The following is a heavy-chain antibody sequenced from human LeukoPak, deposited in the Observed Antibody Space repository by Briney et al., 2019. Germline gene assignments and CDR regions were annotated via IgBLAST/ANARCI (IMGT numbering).Heavy chain of an antibody. Sequence: GGSLRLSCTASGFTFGDYAMSWVRQAPGKGLEWVGFIRGRSSGGTTEYAASVKGRFTISRDDSKSIAYLQMNSLKTEDTAVYYCTRDRPGYQALSSYYLYMDVWGKGTTVTVSS. CDR1: GFTFGDYA. D-gene: IGHD2-2*01. V-gene: IGHV3-49*04. CDR3: TRDRPGYQALSSYYLYMDV. J-gene: IGHJ6*03. CDR2: IRGRSSGGTT.